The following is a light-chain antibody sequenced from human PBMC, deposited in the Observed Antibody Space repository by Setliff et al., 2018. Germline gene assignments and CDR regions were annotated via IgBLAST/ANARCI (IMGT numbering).Light chain of an antibody. CDR1: SSDVGRYNY. Sequence: QSALAQPRSVSGSPGQSVTISCSGTSSDVGRYNYVSWYQQHPGKAPKLMIYDVSRRPSGVPDRFSGSKSGNTASLTISGLQVEDEADYYCCSFTSHSYDFGTGTKGTVL. CDR3: CSFTSHSYD. J-gene: IGLJ1*01. V-gene: IGLV2-11*01. CDR2: DVS.